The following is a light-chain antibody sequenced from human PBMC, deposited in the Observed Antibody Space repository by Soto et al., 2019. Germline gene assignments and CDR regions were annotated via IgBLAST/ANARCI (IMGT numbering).Light chain of an antibody. CDR3: QTWGTGIQV. V-gene: IGLV4-69*01. Sequence: QPVLTQSPSASASLGASVKLTCTLSSGHSNYAIAWHQQQPEKGPRYLMKLNSDGIHSKGDGIPDRFSGSSSGAERYRTISSLQSEDEADYYCQTWGTGIQVFGTGTKLTVL. J-gene: IGLJ1*01. CDR1: SGHSNYA. CDR2: LNSDGIH.